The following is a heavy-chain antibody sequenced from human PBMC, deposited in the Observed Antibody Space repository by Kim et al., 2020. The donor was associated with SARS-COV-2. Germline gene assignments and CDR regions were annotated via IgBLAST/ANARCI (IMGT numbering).Heavy chain of an antibody. CDR1: GGSISSSSYY. CDR3: ARLLGLGYCSGGSCYSRPRARSFDY. CDR2: IYYSGST. J-gene: IGHJ4*02. V-gene: IGHV4-39*07. D-gene: IGHD2-15*01. Sequence: SETLSLTCTVSGGSISSSSYYWGWIRQPPGKGLEWIGSIYYSGSTYYNPSLKSRVTISVDTSKNQFSLKLSSVTAADTAVYYCARLLGLGYCSGGSCYSRPRARSFDYWGQGTLVTVSS.